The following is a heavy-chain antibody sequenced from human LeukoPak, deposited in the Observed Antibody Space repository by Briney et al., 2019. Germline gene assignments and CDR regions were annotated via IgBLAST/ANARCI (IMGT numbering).Heavy chain of an antibody. CDR2: TYYRSKWYS. CDR1: GDSVSSNSAA. Sequence: SQTLSLTCAISGDSVSSNSAAWNWIRQSPSRGLEWLGRTYYRSKWYSDYAPSVISRITISPDTSKNEFSLQLISVTPEDTAVYYCARDWTTTGTFGYRGQGTLVTVSS. V-gene: IGHV6-1*01. D-gene: IGHD1-1*01. CDR3: ARDWTTTGTFGY. J-gene: IGHJ4*02.